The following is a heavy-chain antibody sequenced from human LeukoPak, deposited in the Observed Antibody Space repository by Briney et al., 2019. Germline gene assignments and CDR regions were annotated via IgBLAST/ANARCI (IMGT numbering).Heavy chain of an antibody. Sequence: GASVKVSCKASGYTFTGYYMHWVRQAPGQGLEWRGWINPNSGGTNYAQKFQGRVTMTRDTSISTAYMELSRLRSDDTAVYYCARARRSSSWYGFGGNNWFDPWGQEPWSPSPQ. V-gene: IGHV1-2*02. D-gene: IGHD6-13*01. CDR1: GYTFTGYY. CDR2: INPNSGGT. J-gene: IGHJ5*02. CDR3: ARARRSSSWYGFGGNNWFDP.